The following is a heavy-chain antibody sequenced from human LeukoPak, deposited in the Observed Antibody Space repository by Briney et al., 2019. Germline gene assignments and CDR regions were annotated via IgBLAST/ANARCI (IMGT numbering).Heavy chain of an antibody. Sequence: RASETLSLTCTVSGGSISSGSYYWSWIRQPAGKGLEWIGRIYTSGSTNYNPSLKSRVTISVDTSKNQFSLKLTSVAAADSAVYYCARDIPRYCSSTSCSVEGGGHNWFDPWGQGSLVTVSS. CDR1: GGSISSGSYY. J-gene: IGHJ5*02. D-gene: IGHD2-2*01. CDR2: IYTSGST. CDR3: ARDIPRYCSSTSCSVEGGGHNWFDP. V-gene: IGHV4-61*02.